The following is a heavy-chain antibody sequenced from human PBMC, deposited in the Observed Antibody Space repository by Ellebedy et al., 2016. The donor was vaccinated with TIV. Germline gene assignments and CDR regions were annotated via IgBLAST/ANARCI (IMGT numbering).Heavy chain of an antibody. CDR3: ARATRGYIAAAGISNY. CDR1: GYTFTSYG. D-gene: IGHD6-13*01. J-gene: IGHJ4*02. CDR2: ISAYNGNT. V-gene: IGHV1-18*01. Sequence: ASVKVSXKASGYTFTSYGISWVRQAPGQGLEWMGWISAYNGNTNYAQKLQGRVTMTTDTSTSTAYMELSSLRSEDTAVYYCARATRGYIAAAGISNYWGQGTLVTVSS.